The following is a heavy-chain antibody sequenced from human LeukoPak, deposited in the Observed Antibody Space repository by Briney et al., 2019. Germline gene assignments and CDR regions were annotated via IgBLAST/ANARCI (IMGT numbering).Heavy chain of an antibody. D-gene: IGHD6-19*01. CDR2: IKQDGSEK. J-gene: IGHJ4*02. V-gene: IGHV3-7*04. CDR3: ARGRSGWYVEEY. Sequence: GGSLRLSCTASGFTFSRYWMTWVRQAPGKGLEWVANIKQDGSEKNYVDSVKGRFTISRDNAKNSLYLEMNSLRAEDTAVYYCARGRSGWYVEEYWGQGTLVTVSS. CDR1: GFTFSRYW.